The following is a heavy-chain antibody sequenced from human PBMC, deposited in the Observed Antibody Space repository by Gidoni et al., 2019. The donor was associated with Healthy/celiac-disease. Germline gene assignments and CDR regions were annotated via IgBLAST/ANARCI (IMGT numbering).Heavy chain of an antibody. CDR1: GFTCSDYA. J-gene: IGHJ5*02. CDR2: ISSSSSYT. D-gene: IGHD2-15*01. V-gene: IGHV3-11*05. CDR3: ARVGGYCSGGSCYECWFDP. Sequence: QVQLEESGGVLVTPEGSLRRTCAASGFTCSDYAMSWILKAPGKGLEWVSYISSSSSYTNYADSVKGRFTISRDNAKNSLYLQMNSLRAEDTAVYYCARVGGYCSGGSCYECWFDPWGQGTLVTVSS.